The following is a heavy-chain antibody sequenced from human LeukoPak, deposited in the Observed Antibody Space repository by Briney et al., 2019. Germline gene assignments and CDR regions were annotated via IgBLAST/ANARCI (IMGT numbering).Heavy chain of an antibody. J-gene: IGHJ6*03. D-gene: IGHD3-10*01. CDR2: TYYSGST. CDR1: GGSISSYY. CDR3: ARGRSSMVRGYYYYYMDV. Sequence: SETLSLTCTVSGGSISSYYWSWIRQPPGKGLEWIGYTYYSGSTNYNPSLKSRVTISVDTSKNQFSLKLSSVTAADTAVYYCARGRSSMVRGYYYYYMDVWGKGTTVTISS. V-gene: IGHV4-59*01.